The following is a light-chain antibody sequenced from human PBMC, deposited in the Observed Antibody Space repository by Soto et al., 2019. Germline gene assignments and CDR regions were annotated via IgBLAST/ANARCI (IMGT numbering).Light chain of an antibody. CDR1: QSISSY. CDR2: AAS. Sequence: DIQMTQSPSSLSASGGYRFTITCRASQSISSYLNWYQQKPGKAPKLLIYAASSLESGVPSRFSGSGSGTEFTLTISSLQPDDYATYYCQQYSSYSRTFGQGTKVDIK. V-gene: IGKV1-5*01. CDR3: QQYSSYSRT. J-gene: IGKJ1*01.